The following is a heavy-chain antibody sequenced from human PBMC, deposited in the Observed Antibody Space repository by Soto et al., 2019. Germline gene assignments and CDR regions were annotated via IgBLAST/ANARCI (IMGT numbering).Heavy chain of an antibody. J-gene: IGHJ6*02. Sequence: SETLSLTCTVSGGSVSSGSYYWSWIRQPPGKGLEWIGYIYYSGSTNYNPSLKSRVTISVDTSKNQFSLKLSSVTAADTAVYYCARDFRIAAAGTQDYYGMDVWGQGTTVTVSS. CDR2: IYYSGST. V-gene: IGHV4-61*01. D-gene: IGHD6-13*01. CDR1: GGSVSSGSYY. CDR3: ARDFRIAAAGTQDYYGMDV.